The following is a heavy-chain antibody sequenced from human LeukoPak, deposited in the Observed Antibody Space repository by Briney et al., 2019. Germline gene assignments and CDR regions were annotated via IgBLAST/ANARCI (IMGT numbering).Heavy chain of an antibody. Sequence: GGSLRLSCAASGFTFDDYAMHWVRQAPGKGLEWVSGISWNSGSIGYADSVKGRFTISRDNAKDSLYLQMNSLRAEDTALYYCAKDKDGGVSSSWYELGAFDIWGQGTMVTVSS. D-gene: IGHD6-13*01. CDR2: ISWNSGSI. V-gene: IGHV3-9*01. J-gene: IGHJ3*02. CDR3: AKDKDGGVSSSWYELGAFDI. CDR1: GFTFDDYA.